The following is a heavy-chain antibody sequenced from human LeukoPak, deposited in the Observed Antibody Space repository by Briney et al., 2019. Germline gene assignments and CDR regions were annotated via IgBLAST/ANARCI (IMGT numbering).Heavy chain of an antibody. CDR1: GYTFTSYD. D-gene: IGHD4-17*01. J-gene: IGHJ3*02. CDR2: INPNSGVT. V-gene: IGHV1-2*02. Sequence: GASVKVSCKASGYTFTSYDINWVRQATGQGLEWMGWINPNSGVTNYAQKFQGRVTMTRDTSISTAYMELSRLRSDDTAVYYCARSDDYGDHGQRKAIDIWGQGTMVTVSS. CDR3: ARSDDYGDHGQRKAIDI.